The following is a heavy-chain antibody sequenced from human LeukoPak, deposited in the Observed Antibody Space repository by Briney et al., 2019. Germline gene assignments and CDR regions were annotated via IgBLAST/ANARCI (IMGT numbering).Heavy chain of an antibody. CDR3: ARGGYGDAFDI. CDR2: IYYSGST. J-gene: IGHJ3*02. CDR1: GGSISSGDYY. D-gene: IGHD5-12*01. Sequence: SETLSLTCTVSGGSISSGDYYWSWIRQLPGKGLEWIGYIYYSGSTYYNPSLKSRVTISVDTSKNQFSLKLSSVTAADTAVYYCARGGYGDAFDIWGQGTMVTVSS. V-gene: IGHV4-30-4*08.